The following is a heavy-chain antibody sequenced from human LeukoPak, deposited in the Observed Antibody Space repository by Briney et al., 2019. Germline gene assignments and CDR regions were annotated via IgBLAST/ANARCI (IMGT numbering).Heavy chain of an antibody. CDR2: ISWNSGSI. V-gene: IGHV3-9*01. CDR1: GFTFDDYA. J-gene: IGHJ4*02. D-gene: IGHD6-13*01. CDR3: AKDMGSSWYSYYYFDY. Sequence: SGRSLRHSCAASGFTFDDYAMHWVRQAPGKGLEWVSGISWNSGSIGYADSMKGRFTISRDNAKNSLYLQMNSLRAEDTALYYCAKDMGSSWYSYYYFDYWGQGTLVTVSS.